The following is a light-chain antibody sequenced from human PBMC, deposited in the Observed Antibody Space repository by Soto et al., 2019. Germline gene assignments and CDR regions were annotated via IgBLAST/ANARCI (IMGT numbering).Light chain of an antibody. CDR1: QSVSSN. CDR3: QQYSYRLS. CDR2: GAA. V-gene: IGKV3-15*01. Sequence: EIVMTQSPATLSVSPGERATLSCRASQSVSSNLVWYQQKPGQAPRLLIYGAATRATGIPARFSGSGSGTEFALTISSLQSEDCAVYYGQQYSYRLSFGGGTRVEIK. J-gene: IGKJ4*01.